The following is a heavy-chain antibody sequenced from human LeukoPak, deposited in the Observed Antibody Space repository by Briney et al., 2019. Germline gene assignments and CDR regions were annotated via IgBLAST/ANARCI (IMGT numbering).Heavy chain of an antibody. Sequence: HPGGSLRLSCAASGFTFSSYWMHWVRQAPGKGLVWVSRINTDGSSTSYADSVKGRFTISRDNAKNTLYLQMNSLRAEDTAVYYCARWETTEYYFDYWGQGTLVTVSS. CDR1: GFTFSSYW. V-gene: IGHV3-74*01. J-gene: IGHJ4*02. CDR3: ARWETTEYYFDY. CDR2: INTDGSST. D-gene: IGHD1-1*01.